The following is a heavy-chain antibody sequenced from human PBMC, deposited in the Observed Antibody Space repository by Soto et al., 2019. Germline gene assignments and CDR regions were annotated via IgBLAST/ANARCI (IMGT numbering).Heavy chain of an antibody. J-gene: IGHJ4*02. Sequence: SVKVSCKASGGTFSSYAISWVRQAPGQGLEWMGGIIPIFGTANYAQKFQGRVTITRDMSTSTAYMELSSLRSEDTAVYYCAAETMVRGPFDYWGQGTLVTVSS. CDR2: IIPIFGTA. V-gene: IGHV1-69*05. CDR1: GGTFSSYA. D-gene: IGHD3-10*01. CDR3: AAETMVRGPFDY.